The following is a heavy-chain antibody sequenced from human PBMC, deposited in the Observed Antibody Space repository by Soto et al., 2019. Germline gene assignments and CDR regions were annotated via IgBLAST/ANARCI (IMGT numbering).Heavy chain of an antibody. D-gene: IGHD3-3*01. CDR2: IVPMFVTS. J-gene: IGHJ4*02. CDR3: NRGSEYDFWSGYL. V-gene: IGHV1-69*06. CDR1: GGTSTRYA. Sequence: QERLVQSGAEVRKPGSSVKVSCKVTGGTSTRYAINWVRQAPGPGLEWMGGIVPMFVTSKYAQKFQGRVTITADTSTNIVYMELRSLRCEDTAVYYCNRGSEYDFWSGYLWGQGTMVSVSS.